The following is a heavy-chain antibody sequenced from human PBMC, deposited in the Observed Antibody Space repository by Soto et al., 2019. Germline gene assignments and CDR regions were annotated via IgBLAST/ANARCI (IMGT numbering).Heavy chain of an antibody. CDR1: GFTFSSYG. Sequence: GGSLRLSCAASGFTFSSYGMHWVRQAPGKGLEWVAVISYDGSNKYYADSVKGRFTISRDNSKNTLYLQMNSLRAEDTAVYYCAKDRVRGVINHTPLYYYYGMDVWGQGTTVTVSS. CDR2: ISYDGSNK. J-gene: IGHJ6*02. D-gene: IGHD3-10*01. CDR3: AKDRVRGVINHTPLYYYYGMDV. V-gene: IGHV3-30*18.